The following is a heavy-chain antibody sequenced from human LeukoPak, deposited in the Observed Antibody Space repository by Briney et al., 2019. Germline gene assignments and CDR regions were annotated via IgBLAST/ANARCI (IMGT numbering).Heavy chain of an antibody. J-gene: IGHJ3*02. V-gene: IGHV1-8*03. CDR3: ARGRLDVFDI. CDR1: GYTFTFYD. CDR2: MNPHSGNT. D-gene: IGHD6-25*01. Sequence: ASVKVSCKASGYTFTFYDIQWVRQAAGQGLEWMGWMNPHSGNTGYAQKFLGRITLTRNTSTSMAYMELTSLKSEDTAVYYCARGRLDVFDIWGQGTTVTVS.